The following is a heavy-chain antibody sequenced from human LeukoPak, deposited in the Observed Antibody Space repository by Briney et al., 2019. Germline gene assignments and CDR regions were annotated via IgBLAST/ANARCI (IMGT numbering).Heavy chain of an antibody. V-gene: IGHV4-34*01. J-gene: IGHJ4*02. CDR2: INHSGST. D-gene: IGHD3-22*01. CDR1: GGSFSGYY. Sequence: SETLSLTCAVYGGSFSGYYWSWIRQPPGKGLEWIGEINHSGSTNYNPSLKSRVTISEDTSKNQFSLKLSSVTAADTAVYYCARYAGYYYDSSGYYAPFDYWGQGTLVTVSS. CDR3: ARYAGYYYDSSGYYAPFDY.